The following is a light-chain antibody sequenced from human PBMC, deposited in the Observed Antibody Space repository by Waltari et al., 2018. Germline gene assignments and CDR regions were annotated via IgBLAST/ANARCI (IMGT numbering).Light chain of an antibody. CDR2: EVS. CDR1: SSDVGGYNL. J-gene: IGLJ2*01. Sequence: QSALTQPASVSGSPGQSITIPCTGTSSDVGGYNLVSWYQQLPGKAPKLMIYEVSKRPSGVSNRFSGYKSGNTASLTISGLQAEDEADYYCCSYLTNWGRIVGGGTRLTVL. V-gene: IGLV2-23*02. CDR3: CSYLTNWGRI.